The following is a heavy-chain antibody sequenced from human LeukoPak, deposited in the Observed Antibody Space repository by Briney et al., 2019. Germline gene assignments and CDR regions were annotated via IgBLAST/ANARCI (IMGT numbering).Heavy chain of an antibody. CDR1: GGTFSSYA. CDR3: ARGFIGDYVAWYY. V-gene: IGHV1-69*05. J-gene: IGHJ4*02. D-gene: IGHD4-17*01. Sequence: ASVKVSCKASGGTFSSYAISWVRQAPGQGLEWMGGIIPIFGTANYAQKFQGRVTMTTDTSTSTAYMELRSLRSDDTAVYYCARGFIGDYVAWYYWGQGTLVTVSS. CDR2: IIPIFGTA.